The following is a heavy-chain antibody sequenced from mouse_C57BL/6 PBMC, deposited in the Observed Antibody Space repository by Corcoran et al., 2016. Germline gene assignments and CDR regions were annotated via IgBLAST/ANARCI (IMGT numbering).Heavy chain of an antibody. Sequence: EVQLQQSGPELVKPGASVKIPCKASGYTSTDYNMDWVKQSHGKSLEWIGDINPNNGGTIYNQKFKGKATLTVDKSSSTAYMELRSLTSEDTAVYYCARRKLTWFAYWGQGTLVTVSA. J-gene: IGHJ3*01. D-gene: IGHD4-1*01. CDR3: ARRKLTWFAY. V-gene: IGHV1-18*01. CDR2: INPNNGGT. CDR1: GYTSTDYN.